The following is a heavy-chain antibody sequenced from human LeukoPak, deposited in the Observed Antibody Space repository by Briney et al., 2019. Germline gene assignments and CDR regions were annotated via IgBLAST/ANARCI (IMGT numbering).Heavy chain of an antibody. V-gene: IGHV4-39*01. Sequence: SETLSLTCTVSSGSISSTSYYWGWIRQPPGKGLEWIGSTYYSGSTYYNPSLKSRITISVDTSKNQFSLKLSSVTAADTAVYYCASHYGDYVRGFDYWGQGTLVTVSS. J-gene: IGHJ4*02. D-gene: IGHD4-17*01. CDR2: TYYSGST. CDR3: ASHYGDYVRGFDY. CDR1: SGSISSTSYY.